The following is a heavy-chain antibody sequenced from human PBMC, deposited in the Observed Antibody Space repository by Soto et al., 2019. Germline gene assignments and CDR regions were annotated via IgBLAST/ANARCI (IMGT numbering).Heavy chain of an antibody. J-gene: IGHJ4*02. CDR3: ASILGGIFDY. V-gene: IGHV1-69*06. CDR1: GGSFSSHS. Sequence: QVQLVQYGAEVKKPGSSVKVSCKASGGSFSSHSISWVRQAPGQGLEWMGGIMPISDSTKYAQNFQDRVTITADRSTGTAYMEMSSLRSDDTAVYYCASILGGIFDYWGQGTLVTVSS. CDR2: IMPISDST. D-gene: IGHD3-3*01.